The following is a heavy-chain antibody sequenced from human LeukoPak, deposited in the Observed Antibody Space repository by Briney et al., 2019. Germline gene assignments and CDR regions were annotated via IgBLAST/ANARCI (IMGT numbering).Heavy chain of an antibody. J-gene: IGHJ4*02. CDR2: ISGSGYST. CDR1: GFTFSSYA. D-gene: IGHD3-22*01. CDR3: AYRNFHDSSGHFYYYFDY. V-gene: IGHV3-23*01. Sequence: QPGGSLRLSCAASGFTFSSYAMSWVRQAPGKGLDWVSGISGSGYSTYYADSVKGRFTISRDNSKNTLSLQMNSLSADDTAVYHCAYRNFHDSSGHFYYYFDYWGQGTLVTVSS.